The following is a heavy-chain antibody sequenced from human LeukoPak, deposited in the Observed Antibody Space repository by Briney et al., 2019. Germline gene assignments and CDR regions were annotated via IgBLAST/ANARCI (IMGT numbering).Heavy chain of an antibody. V-gene: IGHV1-2*06. CDR3: ARRLYYDSSGYHY. D-gene: IGHD3-22*01. Sequence: ASVKVSCKASGYTFTGYYMHWVRQAPGQGLEWMGQINPNSGGTNYAQKFQGRVTMTRDTSISTAYMELSRLRSDDTAVYYCARRLYYDSSGYHYWGQGTLVTVSS. CDR1: GYTFTGYY. CDR2: INPNSGGT. J-gene: IGHJ4*02.